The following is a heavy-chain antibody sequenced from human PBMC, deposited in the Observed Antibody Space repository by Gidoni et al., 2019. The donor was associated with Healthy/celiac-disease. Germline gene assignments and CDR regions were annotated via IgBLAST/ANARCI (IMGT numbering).Heavy chain of an antibody. CDR2: ISGSGGST. CDR1: GFTFSSYA. J-gene: IGHJ3*02. Sequence: EVQLLESGGGLVQPGGSLRLSCAASGFTFSSYAMSWVRQAPGKGLEWVSAISGSGGSTYYADSVKGRFTISRDNSKNTLYLQMNSLRAEDTAVYYCASTHGGLVVPAAMVAFDIWGQGTMVTVSS. V-gene: IGHV3-23*01. CDR3: ASTHGGLVVPAAMVAFDI. D-gene: IGHD2-2*01.